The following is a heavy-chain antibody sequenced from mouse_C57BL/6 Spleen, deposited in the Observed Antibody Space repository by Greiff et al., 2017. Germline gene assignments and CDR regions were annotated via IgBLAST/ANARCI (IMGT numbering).Heavy chain of an antibody. CDR1: GYAFSSSW. V-gene: IGHV1-82*01. CDR2: IYPGDGDT. Sequence: QVQLQQSGPELVKPGASVKISCKASGYAFSSSWMNWVKQRPGKGLEWIGRIYPGDGDTNYNGKFKGKATLTADKSSRTAYMQLSSLTSEDSAVYFFAITTVVAQCFDYWGKGTTLTVSS. J-gene: IGHJ2*01. D-gene: IGHD1-1*01. CDR3: AITTVVAQCFDY.